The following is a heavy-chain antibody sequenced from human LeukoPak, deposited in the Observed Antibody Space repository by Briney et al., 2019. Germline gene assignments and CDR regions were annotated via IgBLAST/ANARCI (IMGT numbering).Heavy chain of an antibody. V-gene: IGHV4-4*09. CDR3: ARHRAAAASPHSGFDP. J-gene: IGHJ5*02. CDR1: GGSIRSYY. CDR2: IFSSGST. D-gene: IGHD6-13*01. Sequence: SETLSLTCTLSGGSIRSYYWSWIRQPPGKGLEWVGHIFSSGSTNYNPSLKSRVTMSVDTSMRQLSLRLHSVTAADTAVYYCARHRAAAASPHSGFDPWGPGTLVIVSS.